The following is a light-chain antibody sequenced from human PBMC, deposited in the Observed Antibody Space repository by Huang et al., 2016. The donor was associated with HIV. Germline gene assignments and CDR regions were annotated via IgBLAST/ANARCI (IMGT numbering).Light chain of an antibody. Sequence: EIVLTQSPGTVSLAPGERATLSCRASQSLGSGYLAWYQQKPGQAPRLLIYGSSSRASCSPDRFSGSGSRTDFTLTISRLEPEDFAVYYCQQYGSSPQTFGGGTKVEIK. V-gene: IGKV3-20*01. CDR2: GSS. CDR3: QQYGSSPQT. CDR1: QSLGSGY. J-gene: IGKJ4*01.